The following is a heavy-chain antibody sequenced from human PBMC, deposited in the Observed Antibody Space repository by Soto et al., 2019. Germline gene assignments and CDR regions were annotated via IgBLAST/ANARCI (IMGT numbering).Heavy chain of an antibody. CDR1: GGSFSGYY. CDR3: ARSGAMVKYFDY. CDR2: INHSGST. J-gene: IGHJ4*02. V-gene: IGHV4-34*01. Sequence: QVQLQQWGAGLLKPSETLSLTCAVYGGSFSGYYWSWIRQPPGKGLEWIGEINHSGSTNYNPSLKSRVTISVDTSKNLFSLKLSSVTAADTAVYYCARSGAMVKYFDYWGQGTLVTVSS. D-gene: IGHD5-18*01.